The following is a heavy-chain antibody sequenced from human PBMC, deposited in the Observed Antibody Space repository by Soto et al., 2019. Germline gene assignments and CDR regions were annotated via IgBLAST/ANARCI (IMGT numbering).Heavy chain of an antibody. CDR2: IIPIFGTA. V-gene: IGHV1-69*13. J-gene: IGHJ4*02. CDR1: GGTFSSYA. D-gene: IGHD3-22*01. Sequence: SVKVSCKASGGTFSSYAISWVRQAPGQGLEWMGGIIPIFGTANYAQKFQGRVTITADESTSTAYMELSSLRSEDTAVYYCASXRSTYYYDSSGYYRIDYWGQGTLVTVSS. CDR3: ASXRSTYYYDSSGYYRIDY.